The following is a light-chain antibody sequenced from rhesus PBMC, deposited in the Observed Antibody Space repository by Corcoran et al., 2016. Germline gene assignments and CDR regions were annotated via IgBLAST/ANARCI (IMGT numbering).Light chain of an antibody. V-gene: IGKV1-21*01. Sequence: DIQMTQSPSSLSASVGDTVIITCQASQGIASWLAWYQQRPGKAPKLLIYKASRLQSGVPSRFSGSESGTDFILIISRLQSEDFATYYCQHYYSTPYSFGQGTKVEIK. CDR1: QGIASW. CDR3: QHYYSTPYS. CDR2: KAS. J-gene: IGKJ2*01.